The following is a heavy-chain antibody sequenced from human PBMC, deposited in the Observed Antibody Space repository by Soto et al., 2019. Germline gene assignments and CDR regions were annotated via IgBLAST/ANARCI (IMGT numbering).Heavy chain of an antibody. Sequence: QVQLQQSGPGLVKSSQTLSLTCAISGDSVSSKSTAWNWIRQSPSRGLEWLGRTYYRSKWYNDYAVSVKSRITINPDTSKNQFSLQLNSVTPEDTAVYYCARVPNPFRLKSGYEDAFDFWGQGTMVTVSS. CDR2: TYYRSKWYN. V-gene: IGHV6-1*01. CDR1: GDSVSSKSTA. D-gene: IGHD5-12*01. CDR3: ARVPNPFRLKSGYEDAFDF. J-gene: IGHJ3*01.